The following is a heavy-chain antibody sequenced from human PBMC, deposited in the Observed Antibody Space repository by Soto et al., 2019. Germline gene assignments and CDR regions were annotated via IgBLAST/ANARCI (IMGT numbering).Heavy chain of an antibody. J-gene: IGHJ6*02. V-gene: IGHV1-18*01. CDR2: ISAYNGNT. Sequence: GASVKVSCAASGYTLTSYGMSWVRQAPGQGLEWMGWISAYNGNTNYAQKLQGRVTMTTDTSTSTAYMELRSLRSDDTAVYYCARGFLDDYYYYGMDVWGQGTTVTVSS. CDR1: GYTLTSYG. D-gene: IGHD3-3*01. CDR3: ARGFLDDYYYYGMDV.